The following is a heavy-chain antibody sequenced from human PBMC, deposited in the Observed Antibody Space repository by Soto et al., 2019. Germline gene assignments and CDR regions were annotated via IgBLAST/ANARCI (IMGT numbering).Heavy chain of an antibody. V-gene: IGHV4-39*01. CDR2: VYYSGST. Sequence: PSETLSLTCTVSAGSITSSSYYWGWIRQPPGKGLEWIGSVYYSGSTYYNPSLKSRVTISVDTPKNQFSLRLSSVTAADTAVYYCARHVTSATTVTTSGMDVWGQGTTVTVSS. D-gene: IGHD4-17*01. CDR3: ARHVTSATTVTTSGMDV. J-gene: IGHJ6*02. CDR1: AGSITSSSYY.